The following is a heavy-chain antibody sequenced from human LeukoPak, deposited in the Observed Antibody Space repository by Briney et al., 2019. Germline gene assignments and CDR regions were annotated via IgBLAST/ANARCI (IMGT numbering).Heavy chain of an antibody. D-gene: IGHD3-10*01. CDR2: IRSKTNNYAT. CDR1: GFSFSGSA. J-gene: IGHJ4*02. CDR3: ARGGDRSFDY. Sequence: GGSLRLSCAASGFSFSGSAIHWVRQASGKGLEWLGRIRSKTNNYATAYGASVNDRFTISRDDSKNTAYLQMNSLKTEDTAVYYCARGGDRSFDYWGQGTLVTVSS. V-gene: IGHV3-73*01.